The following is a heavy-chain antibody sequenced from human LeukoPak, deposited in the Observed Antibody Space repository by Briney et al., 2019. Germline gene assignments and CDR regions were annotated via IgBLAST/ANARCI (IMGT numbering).Heavy chain of an antibody. CDR2: ISGSGGST. D-gene: IGHD2-15*01. J-gene: IGHJ6*02. V-gene: IGHV3-23*01. Sequence: GGSLRLSCAASGFTFSSYAMSWVRQAPGKGLEWVSAISGSGGSTYYADSVKGRFTISRDNSKNTLYLQMNSLRAEDTAVYYCAKGQDCSGGSCCSKGYYYYGMDVWGQGTTVTVSS. CDR3: AKGQDCSGGSCCSKGYYYYGMDV. CDR1: GFTFSSYA.